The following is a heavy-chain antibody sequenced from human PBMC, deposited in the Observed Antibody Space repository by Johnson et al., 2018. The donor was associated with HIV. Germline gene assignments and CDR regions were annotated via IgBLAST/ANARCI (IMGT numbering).Heavy chain of an antibody. D-gene: IGHD6-13*01. J-gene: IGHJ3*02. CDR2: ISYDGSNK. CDR3: ASLSSSLFGAVDI. CDR1: GFTVSSNY. V-gene: IGHV3-30*14. Sequence: VQLVESGGGVVQPGGSLRLSCAASGFTVSSNYMSWVRQAPGKGLEWVAIISYDGSNKYYADSVKGRFTISRDNSKNTLYIQMNSLRAEDTAVYYCASLSSSLFGAVDIWGQGTMVTVSS.